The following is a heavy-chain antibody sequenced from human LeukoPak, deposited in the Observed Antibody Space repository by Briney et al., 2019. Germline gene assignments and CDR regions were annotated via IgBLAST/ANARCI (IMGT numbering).Heavy chain of an antibody. CDR2: ISAYNGNT. Sequence: ASVKVSCEASGYTFTSYGISWVRQAPGQGLEWMGWISAYNGNTNYAQKLQGRVTMTTDTSTSTAYMELRSLRSDDTAVYYCARVPTLMTGYLPSDYWGQGTLVTVSS. CDR3: ARVPTLMTGYLPSDY. CDR1: GYTFTSYG. V-gene: IGHV1-18*01. D-gene: IGHD3-9*01. J-gene: IGHJ4*02.